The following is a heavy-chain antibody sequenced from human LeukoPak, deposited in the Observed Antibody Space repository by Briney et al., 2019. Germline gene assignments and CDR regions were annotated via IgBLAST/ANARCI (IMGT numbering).Heavy chain of an antibody. CDR1: GGSISSYY. D-gene: IGHD6-13*01. V-gene: IGHV4-59*01. J-gene: IGHJ4*02. Sequence: PSETLSLTCTVSGGSISSYYWSWIRQPPGKGLEWIGYIYYTGSTKYNPSLKSRVTISVDTSKNQFSLKLRSVTAADTAVYYFVRGIAAAGLYFDYWGQGTLVTFSS. CDR2: IYYTGST. CDR3: VRGIAAAGLYFDY.